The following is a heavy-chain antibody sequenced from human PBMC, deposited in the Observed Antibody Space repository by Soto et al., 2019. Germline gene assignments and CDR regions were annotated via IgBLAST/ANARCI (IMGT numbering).Heavy chain of an antibody. Sequence: ASVKVSCKASGYTFTGYYMHWVRQAPGQGLEWMGWINPNSGGTNYAQKFQGRVTMTRDTSSSTAYMELSRLRSDDTAVYYCSFFFLMIRRPPRSTLFPTRRSSDL. CDR3: SFFFLMIRRPPRSTLFPTRRSSDL. CDR1: GYTFTGYY. V-gene: IGHV1-2*02. J-gene: IGHJ2*01. D-gene: IGHD4-17*01. CDR2: INPNSGGT.